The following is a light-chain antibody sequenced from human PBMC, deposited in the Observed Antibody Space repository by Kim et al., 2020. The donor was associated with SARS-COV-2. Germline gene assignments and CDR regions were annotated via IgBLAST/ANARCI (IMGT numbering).Light chain of an antibody. J-gene: IGLJ1*01. Sequence: LGQTVRITCQGDSLRSYYASWYQQKPGQAPVLVIYGKNNRPSGFPDRFSGSSSGNTASLTITGAQAEDEADYYCNSRDSSGNHLGVFGTGTKVTVL. V-gene: IGLV3-19*01. CDR3: NSRDSSGNHLGV. CDR2: GKN. CDR1: SLRSYY.